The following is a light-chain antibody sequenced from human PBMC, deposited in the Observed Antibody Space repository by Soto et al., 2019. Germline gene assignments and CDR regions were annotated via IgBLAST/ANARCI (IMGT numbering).Light chain of an antibody. J-gene: IGLJ1*01. V-gene: IGLV2-14*01. CDR2: EVS. CDR3: SSYTRSRAYV. CDR1: SSDVGGYNY. Sequence: QSALTQPASVSGSPGQSITISCTGTSSDVGGYNYVSWYQQQSGKAPKLMIHEVSNRPSGVSNRFSGSESGNTASLTISGLQAEDEADYYCSSYTRSRAYVFGIGTKVTVL.